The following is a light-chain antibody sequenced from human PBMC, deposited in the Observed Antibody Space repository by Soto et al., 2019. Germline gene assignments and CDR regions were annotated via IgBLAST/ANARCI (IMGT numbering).Light chain of an antibody. Sequence: QSALTQPPSASGSPGRSVAISCTGTSSDVGGYNYVSWYQQHPGKAPKLMIYKVNKRPSGVPDRFSGSKSGNTASLTVSGLQAEDEADYYCSSYAGSSNVFGTGTKVTVL. J-gene: IGLJ1*01. V-gene: IGLV2-8*01. CDR3: SSYAGSSNV. CDR1: SSDVGGYNY. CDR2: KVN.